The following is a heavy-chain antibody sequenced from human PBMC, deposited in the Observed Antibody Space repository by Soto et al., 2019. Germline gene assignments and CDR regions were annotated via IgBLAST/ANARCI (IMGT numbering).Heavy chain of an antibody. V-gene: IGHV3-48*02. D-gene: IGHD6-19*01. J-gene: IGHJ4*02. Sequence: EVQLVESGGGLVQPGGSLRLSCVASGFTFSTDTMNWVRQAPGKGLEWVAHISTSGATRYYADSVKGRFTISRDNAKTALYLQMDRLRDEATAVYYCARFFGSGFDYWGQGTLVTVSS. CDR3: ARFFGSGFDY. CDR2: ISTSGATR. CDR1: GFTFSTDT.